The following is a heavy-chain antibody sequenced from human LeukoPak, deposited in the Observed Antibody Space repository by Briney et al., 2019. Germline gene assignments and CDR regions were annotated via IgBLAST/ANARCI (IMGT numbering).Heavy chain of an antibody. CDR3: ARDLSGGEDDAFDI. CDR1: GGTFSSYA. J-gene: IGHJ3*02. CDR2: IIPIFGTA. V-gene: IGHV1-69*05. D-gene: IGHD3-16*01. Sequence: ASVKVSCKASGGTFSSYAISWVRQAPGQGLEWMGGIIPIFGTANYAQKFQGRVTITTDESTSTAYMELSSLRSEDTAVYYCARDLSGGEDDAFDIWGQGTMVTVSS.